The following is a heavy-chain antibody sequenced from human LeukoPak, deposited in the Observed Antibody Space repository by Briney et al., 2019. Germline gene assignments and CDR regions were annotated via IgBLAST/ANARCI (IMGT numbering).Heavy chain of an antibody. D-gene: IGHD3-3*01. J-gene: IGHJ4*02. Sequence: ASVKVSCKASGHTXTSHGISWVRQAPGHRLEWMGGISCHNVDTKYAQNFQGRVTMTTDASTNTAYMELRSLRSDDTAVYYCARDPTNTRGYYVYFDYWGQGTLVTVSS. V-gene: IGHV1-18*01. CDR1: GHTXTSHG. CDR3: ARDPTNTRGYYVYFDY. CDR2: ISCHNVDT.